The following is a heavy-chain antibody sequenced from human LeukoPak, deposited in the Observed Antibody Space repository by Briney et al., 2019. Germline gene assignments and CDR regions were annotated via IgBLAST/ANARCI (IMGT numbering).Heavy chain of an antibody. CDR3: ARCQTTGAAFDI. Sequence: ASVKVSCKASGGTGSSYAISWVRHSPGQGLEWMGGIIPIFDTANYAQKFQGRVTITADQSTSTAYMELSSLRSEDTAVYYCARCQTTGAAFDIWGQGTMVTVSS. D-gene: IGHD4-17*01. V-gene: IGHV1-69*13. CDR2: IIPIFDTA. CDR1: GGTGSSYA. J-gene: IGHJ3*02.